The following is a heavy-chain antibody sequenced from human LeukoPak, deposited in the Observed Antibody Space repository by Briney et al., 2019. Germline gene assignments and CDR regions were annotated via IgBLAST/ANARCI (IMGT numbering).Heavy chain of an antibody. V-gene: IGHV3-30*02. CDR1: GFTFSSYG. J-gene: IGHJ6*03. CDR2: IRYDGSNK. CDR3: AKGRGWEASYYYYYMDV. Sequence: GGSLRLSCAASGFTFSSYGMHWVRQAPGKGLGWVEFIRYDGSNKYYTDSVKGRFTISRDNSKNTLYLQMNSLRAEDTAVYYCAKGRGWEASYYYYYMDVWGKGTTVTISS. D-gene: IGHD1-26*01.